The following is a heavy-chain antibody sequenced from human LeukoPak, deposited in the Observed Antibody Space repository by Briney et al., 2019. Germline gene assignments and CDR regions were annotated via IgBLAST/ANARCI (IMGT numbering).Heavy chain of an antibody. CDR3: AKGSRWRETPFQH. CDR1: GFTFSSYG. CDR2: ISYDGSNK. Sequence: GGSLRLSCAASGFTFSSYGMHWVRQAPGKGLEWVAVISYDGSNKYYADSVKGRFTTSRDNSKNTLYLQMNSLRAEDTAVYYCAKGSRWRETPFQHWGQGTLVTVSS. D-gene: IGHD2-15*01. J-gene: IGHJ1*01. V-gene: IGHV3-30*18.